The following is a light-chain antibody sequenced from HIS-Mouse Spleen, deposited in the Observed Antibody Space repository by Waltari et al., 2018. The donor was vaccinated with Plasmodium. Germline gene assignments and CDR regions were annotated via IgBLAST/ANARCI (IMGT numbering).Light chain of an antibody. Sequence: DIVMTQSPDSLAVSLGERAPINFKSSKSVLYSSNNKNYLACYQQKPGKPPKLLIYWASTRESGVPDRFSGSGSGTDFTLTISSLQAEDVAVYYCQQYYSTPLTFGGGTKVEIK. CDR1: KSVLYSSNNKNY. CDR2: WAS. J-gene: IGKJ4*01. V-gene: IGKV4-1*01. CDR3: QQYYSTPLT.